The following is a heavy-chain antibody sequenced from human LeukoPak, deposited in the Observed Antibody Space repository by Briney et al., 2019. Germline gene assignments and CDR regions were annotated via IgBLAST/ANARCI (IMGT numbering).Heavy chain of an antibody. Sequence: GGSLRLSCVASGFTFSSSAMSWVRQAPGQGLEWVSAFIGSSGTTYYGDSVKGRFTISRDNSKNTLCLQMNSLRAEDTALYYCAKEGGYGDLDYWGQGTLVTVSS. V-gene: IGHV3-23*01. CDR1: GFTFSSSA. CDR3: AKEGGYGDLDY. J-gene: IGHJ4*02. CDR2: FIGSSGTT. D-gene: IGHD4-17*01.